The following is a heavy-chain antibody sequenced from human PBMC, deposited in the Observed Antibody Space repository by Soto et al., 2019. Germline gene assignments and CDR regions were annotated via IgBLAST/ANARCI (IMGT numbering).Heavy chain of an antibody. Sequence: QVQLQESGPGLVKPSQTLSLTCTVSGGSIISGGYYWSWIRQHPGKGLEWIGYIYYSGSTYYNPSLKSRVTISVDTSKNQFSLKLSSVTAADTAVYYCARDRSGYGGMDVWGQGTTVNVSS. CDR1: GGSIISGGYY. V-gene: IGHV4-31*03. D-gene: IGHD5-12*01. CDR2: IYYSGST. CDR3: ARDRSGYGGMDV. J-gene: IGHJ6*02.